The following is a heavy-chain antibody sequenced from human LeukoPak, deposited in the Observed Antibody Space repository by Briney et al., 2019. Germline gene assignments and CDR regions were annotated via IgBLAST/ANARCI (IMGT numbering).Heavy chain of an antibody. CDR2: ISYDGSNK. V-gene: IGHV3-30-3*01. CDR3: ARTRVVAATPVDY. D-gene: IGHD2-15*01. J-gene: IGHJ4*02. CDR1: GFTFSSYT. Sequence: GGSLRLSCAASGFTFSSYTMNWVRQAPGKGLEWVAVISYDGSNKYYADSVKGRFTISRDNSKNTLYLQMNSLRAEDTAVYYCARTRVVAATPVDYWGQGTLVTVSS.